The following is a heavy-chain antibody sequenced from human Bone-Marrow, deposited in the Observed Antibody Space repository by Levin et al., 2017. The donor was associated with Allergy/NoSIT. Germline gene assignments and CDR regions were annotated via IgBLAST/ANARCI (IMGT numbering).Heavy chain of an antibody. V-gene: IGHV3-48*01. D-gene: IGHD3-22*01. CDR1: GFTFSSYS. Sequence: QTGGSLRLSCAASGFTFSSYSMSWVRQAPGKGLEWVSYINSRSSTIHYADSVKGRFTISRDNAKNSLYLQMNSLRAEDTAVYYCASVYYDSSGYYYGDFDYWGQGTLVTVSS. J-gene: IGHJ4*02. CDR2: INSRSSTI. CDR3: ASVYYDSSGYYYGDFDY.